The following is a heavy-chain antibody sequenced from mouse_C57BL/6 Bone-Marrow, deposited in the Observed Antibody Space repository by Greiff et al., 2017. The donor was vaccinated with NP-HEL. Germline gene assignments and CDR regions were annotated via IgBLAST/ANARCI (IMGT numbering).Heavy chain of an antibody. CDR3: AWRDWDWAMDY. Sequence: QVQLQQSGAELVKPGASVKLSCKASGYTFTEYTIHWVKQRSGQGLAWIGWFYPGSGSIKYNEKFKGKATLTADKSSITAYMQLSSLTSEDYAVYYCAWRDWDWAMDYWGQGTSVTVSS. V-gene: IGHV1-62-2*01. CDR2: FYPGSGSI. J-gene: IGHJ4*01. D-gene: IGHD4-1*01. CDR1: GYTFTEYT.